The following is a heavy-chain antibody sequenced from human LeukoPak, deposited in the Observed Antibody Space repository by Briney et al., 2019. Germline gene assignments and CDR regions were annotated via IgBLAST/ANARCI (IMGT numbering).Heavy chain of an antibody. CDR2: IYYSGST. CDR1: GGSISSYY. V-gene: IGHV4-59*01. D-gene: IGHD2-2*01. Sequence: SETLSLTCTASGGSISSYYWSWIRQPPGKGLEWIGYIYYSGSTNYNPSLKSRVTISVDTSKNQFSLKLSSVTAADTAVYYCARGYCSSTSCSGYYYGMDVWGQGTTVTVSS. J-gene: IGHJ6*02. CDR3: ARGYCSSTSCSGYYYGMDV.